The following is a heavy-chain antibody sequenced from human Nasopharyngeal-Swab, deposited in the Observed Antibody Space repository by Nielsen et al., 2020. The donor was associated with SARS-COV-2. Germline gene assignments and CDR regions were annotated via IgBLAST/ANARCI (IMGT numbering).Heavy chain of an antibody. CDR3: TTEDSSSWYWFDP. V-gene: IGHV3-15*01. J-gene: IGHJ5*02. Sequence: GGSLRLSCAASGFTFSHAWMSWVRQAPGKGLEWVGRIKSKTDGGTTDYAAPVKGRFTISRDDSKNTLYLQMNSLKTEDTAVYYCTTEDSSSWYWFDPWGQGTLVTASS. CDR2: IKSKTDGGTT. CDR1: GFTFSHAW. D-gene: IGHD6-13*01.